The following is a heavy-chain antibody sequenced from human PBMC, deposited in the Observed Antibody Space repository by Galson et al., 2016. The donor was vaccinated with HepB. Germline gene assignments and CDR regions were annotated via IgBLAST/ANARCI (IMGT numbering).Heavy chain of an antibody. V-gene: IGHV3-23*01. CDR1: GFTFSSYA. Sequence: SLRLSCAASGFTFSSYAMSWVRQAPGKGLEWVSAISGSGGSTYYADSVKGRCTISRDNARNTQYLQMNSLRVEDTALYYWAIFWAYGSDVFDIWGQGTMVTVSS. CDR3: AIFWAYGSDVFDI. CDR2: ISGSGGST. D-gene: IGHD3-10*01. J-gene: IGHJ3*02.